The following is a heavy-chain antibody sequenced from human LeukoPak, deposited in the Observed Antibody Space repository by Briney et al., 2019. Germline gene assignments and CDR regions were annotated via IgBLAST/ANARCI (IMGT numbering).Heavy chain of an antibody. V-gene: IGHV3-33*01. CDR2: IWYDGSNK. J-gene: IGHJ6*02. Sequence: GRSLRLSCAASGFTFSSYGMHWVRQAPGKGLEWVAVIWYDGSNKYYADSVKGRFTISRDNSKNTLYLQMNSLRAEDTAVYYCARDLGYGDQRRYYYYGMDVWGQGTTVTVSS. CDR1: GFTFSSYG. CDR3: ARDLGYGDQRRYYYYGMDV. D-gene: IGHD4-17*01.